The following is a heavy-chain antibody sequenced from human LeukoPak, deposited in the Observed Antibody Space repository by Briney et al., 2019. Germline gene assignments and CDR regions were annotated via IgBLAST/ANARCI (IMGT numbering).Heavy chain of an antibody. D-gene: IGHD1-26*01. Sequence: PGGCLRLSCAASGFTFSNYWMHSVRQAPGKGLVWFSRINSAASCTVYADSVKGRFTISRDNAKNTLYLQMDSVRVEDSAIYCCATGIPYYSSLAYWGQGALVTVSS. CDR2: INSAASCT. CDR3: ATGIPYYSSLAY. CDR1: GFTFSNYW. J-gene: IGHJ4*02. V-gene: IGHV3-74*01.